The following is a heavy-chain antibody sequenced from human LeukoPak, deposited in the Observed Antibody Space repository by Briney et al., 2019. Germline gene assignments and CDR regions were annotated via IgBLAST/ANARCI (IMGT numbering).Heavy chain of an antibody. CDR1: GGSFSGYY. CDR3: ARGKGRGVGSGYGMDV. J-gene: IGHJ6*02. V-gene: IGHV4-34*01. D-gene: IGHD3-10*01. CDR2: INHSGST. Sequence: SETLSLTCAVYGGSFSGYYWSWIRQPPGKGLEWIGEINHSGSTNYNPSLKSRVTISVDTSKNQFSLKLSSVTAADTAVYYCARGKGRGVGSGYGMDVWGQGTTVTVSS.